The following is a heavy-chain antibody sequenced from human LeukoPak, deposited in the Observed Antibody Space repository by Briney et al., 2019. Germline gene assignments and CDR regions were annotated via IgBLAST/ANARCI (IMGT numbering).Heavy chain of an antibody. V-gene: IGHV1-2*02. Sequence: GASVKVSCKASGYTFTGYDMHWVRQAPGQGLDWMGWINPNSGDTNYAQKFQGRVTMTRDTSISTTYMELSRLRSDDTAVYYCAREPTGYGIDVWGQGTTVTVSS. CDR1: GYTFTGYD. CDR2: INPNSGDT. D-gene: IGHD4-17*01. J-gene: IGHJ6*02. CDR3: AREPTGYGIDV.